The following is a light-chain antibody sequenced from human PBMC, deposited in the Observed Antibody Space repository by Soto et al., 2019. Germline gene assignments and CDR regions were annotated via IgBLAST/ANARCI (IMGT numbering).Light chain of an antibody. CDR1: QSISSW. J-gene: IGKJ1*01. CDR3: QQYNSYSST. V-gene: IGKV1-5*01. CDR2: DVS. Sequence: DIPMTPSPSTLSASVGDRVTITCRASQSISSWLAWYQQKPGKAPKLLIYDVSSLESGVPSRFSGSGSGTEFTLTISSLQPDDFATYYCQQYNSYSSTFGHGTKVDIK.